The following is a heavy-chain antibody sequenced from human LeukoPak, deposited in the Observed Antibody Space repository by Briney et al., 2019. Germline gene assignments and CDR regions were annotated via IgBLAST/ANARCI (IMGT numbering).Heavy chain of an antibody. V-gene: IGHV3-48*01. CDR2: ISSSSSTI. CDR1: GFIFSSYS. D-gene: IGHD3-22*01. CDR3: ARVLHKRNYDSGTNCIY. Sequence: GGSLRLSCAASGFIFSSYSMNWVRQAPGKGLEWVSYISSSSSTIYYADSVKGRFTISRDNAKNSLYLQMNSLRAEDTAVYYCARVLHKRNYDSGTNCIYWGQGTLVTVSS. J-gene: IGHJ4*02.